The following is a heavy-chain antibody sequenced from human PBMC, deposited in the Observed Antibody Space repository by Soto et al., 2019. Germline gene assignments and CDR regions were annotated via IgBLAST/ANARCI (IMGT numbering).Heavy chain of an antibody. CDR1: GFTFSSYS. D-gene: IGHD5-18*01. CDR3: ARDGWVDTGYFDY. J-gene: IGHJ4*02. V-gene: IGHV3-21*01. CDR2: ISSSSSYI. Sequence: EVQLVESGGGLVKPGGSLRLSCAASGFTFSSYSMNWVRQAPGKGLEWVSSISSSSSYIYYADSVKGRFTISRDNAKNSLYLQMNSLRAEDTAVYYCARDGWVDTGYFDYWGQGTLVTVSS.